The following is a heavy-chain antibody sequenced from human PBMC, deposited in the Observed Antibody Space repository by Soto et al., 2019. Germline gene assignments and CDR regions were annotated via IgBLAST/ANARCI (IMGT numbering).Heavy chain of an antibody. D-gene: IGHD3-10*01. Sequence: QVQLQESGPGLVKPSQTLSLTCTVSGGSISSGGYYWSWIRQHPGKGLEWIGYIYYSGSTYYNPSLKSRFTTSVDTFKNQFSLKLSSATAADTAVYYCARGVTLVRGVIHTPYFDYWGQGALVTVSS. J-gene: IGHJ4*02. V-gene: IGHV4-31*03. CDR1: GGSISSGGYY. CDR3: ARGVTLVRGVIHTPYFDY. CDR2: IYYSGST.